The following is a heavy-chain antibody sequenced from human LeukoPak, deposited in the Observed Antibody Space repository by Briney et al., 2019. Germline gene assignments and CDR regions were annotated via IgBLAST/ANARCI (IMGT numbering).Heavy chain of an antibody. CDR2: ISGSGVYS. CDR1: GFTFSNYV. J-gene: IGHJ6*02. D-gene: IGHD6-13*01. V-gene: IGHV3-23*01. Sequence: GGSLRLSCAASGFTFSNYVMSWVRQAPGKGLEWVSVISGSGVYSYYADSVKGRFTISRDNSKNTLYLQMSSLRVEDAAVYVCARARSSSWHYYGLDVWGQGTTVTVSS. CDR3: ARARSSSWHYYGLDV.